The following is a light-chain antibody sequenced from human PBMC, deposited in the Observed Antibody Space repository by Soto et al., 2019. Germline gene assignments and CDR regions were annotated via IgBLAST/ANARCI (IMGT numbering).Light chain of an antibody. V-gene: IGKV3-11*01. J-gene: IGKJ5*01. CDR3: QQRSNWTPIT. CDR2: DPS. Sequence: EIVLTQSPATLYLSPGQRATLSCRASQSVSSYLAWYQQKPGQAPRLLIYDPSNRATGIPARFSGSGSGTDVTLTISSREPEDFAVYYCQQRSNWTPITFGQGTRLEIK. CDR1: QSVSSY.